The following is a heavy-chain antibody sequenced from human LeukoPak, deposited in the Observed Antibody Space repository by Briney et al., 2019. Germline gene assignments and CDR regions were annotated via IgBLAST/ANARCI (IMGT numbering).Heavy chain of an antibody. J-gene: IGHJ5*02. CDR3: ARDNSVGDVAWWFDP. D-gene: IGHD1-26*01. CDR2: ISAYNGNT. V-gene: IGHV1-18*01. Sequence: ASVKVSCKASGYTFTSYAMNWVRQAPGQGLEWMGWISAYNGNTNYAQKLQGRVTMTTDTSTSTAYMELRSLRSDDTAVYYCARDNSVGDVAWWFDPWGQGTLVTVSS. CDR1: GYTFTSYA.